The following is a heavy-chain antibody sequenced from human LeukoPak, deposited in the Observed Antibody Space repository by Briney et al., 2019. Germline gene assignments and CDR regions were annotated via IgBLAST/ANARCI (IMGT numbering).Heavy chain of an antibody. CDR1: SGSFSGYY. V-gene: IGHV4-34*01. J-gene: IGHJ4*02. D-gene: IGHD3-3*01. Sequence: PSETLPLTCAVYSGSFSGYYWSWIRQPPGKGLEWIGEINHSGSTNYNPSLKSRVTISVDTSKNQFSLKLSSVTAADTAVYYCARDGRRITIFGVVIIRGGYFDYWGQGTLVTVSS. CDR2: INHSGST. CDR3: ARDGRRITIFGVVIIRGGYFDY.